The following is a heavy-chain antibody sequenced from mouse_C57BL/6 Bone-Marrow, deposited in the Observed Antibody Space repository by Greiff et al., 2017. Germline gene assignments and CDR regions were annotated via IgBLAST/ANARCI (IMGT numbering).Heavy chain of an antibody. V-gene: IGHV1-58*01. CDR1: GYTFPSYG. Sequence: EVKLQQSGAELVRPGSSVKMSCKTSGYTFPSYGINWVKQRPGQGLEWIGYIYIGNGYTEYNEKFKGTATLTSDTSSSTAYMQLSSLTSEDSASYFCAREGTYDYDGDWFAYWGQGTLVTVSA. D-gene: IGHD2-4*01. J-gene: IGHJ3*01. CDR3: AREGTYDYDGDWFAY. CDR2: IYIGNGYT.